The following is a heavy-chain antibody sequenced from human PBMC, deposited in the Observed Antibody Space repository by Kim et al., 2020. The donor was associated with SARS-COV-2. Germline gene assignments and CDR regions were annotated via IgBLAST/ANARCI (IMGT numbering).Heavy chain of an antibody. V-gene: IGHV1-46*01. Sequence: AQKFQGRVTMTRDTSTSTVYMELSSLRSEDTAVYYCARTDSSGYHEAFDIWGQGTMVTVSS. D-gene: IGHD3-22*01. J-gene: IGHJ3*02. CDR3: ARTDSSGYHEAFDI.